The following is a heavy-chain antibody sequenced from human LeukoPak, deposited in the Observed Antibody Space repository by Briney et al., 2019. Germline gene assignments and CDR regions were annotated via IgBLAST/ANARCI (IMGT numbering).Heavy chain of an antibody. D-gene: IGHD1-26*01. CDR1: GFTFSSYA. V-gene: IGHV3-23*01. J-gene: IGHJ4*02. Sequence: QSGGSLRLSCAASGFTFSSYAMSWVRQAPGKGLEWVSGISGSGGSTYYADSVKGRLTISRDNSKNTLYLQMNSLRAEDTAVYYCATTGSSGNFDYWGQGTLVTVSS. CDR3: ATTGSSGNFDY. CDR2: ISGSGGST.